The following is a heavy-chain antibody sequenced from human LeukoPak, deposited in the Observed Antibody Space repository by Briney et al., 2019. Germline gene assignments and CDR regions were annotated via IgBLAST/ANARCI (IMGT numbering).Heavy chain of an antibody. J-gene: IGHJ4*02. CDR3: ARGEYKYCSSTSCYGRTFDY. D-gene: IGHD2-2*01. Sequence: GGSLRLSCAASGLTVSSNCMSWVRQAPGKGLEWVSFIYSGGNTYYADSVKGRLTISRDNAKNSLYLQMNSLRAEDTAVYYCARGEYKYCSSTSCYGRTFDYWGQGTLVTVSS. V-gene: IGHV3-53*01. CDR1: GLTVSSNC. CDR2: IYSGGNT.